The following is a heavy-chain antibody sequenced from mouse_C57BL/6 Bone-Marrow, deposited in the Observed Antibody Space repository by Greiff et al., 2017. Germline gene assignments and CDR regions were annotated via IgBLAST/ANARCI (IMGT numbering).Heavy chain of an antibody. CDR3: ARRSSDWYFDV. CDR1: GYSITSGYY. CDR2: ISNNGSN. Sequence: EVHLVESGPGLVKPSQSLTLTCSVTGYSITSGYYWNWIRQFPGNKLARMGYISNNGSNNYNPSLKNRISITRDTSKNQFFLKLNSVTTEDTATYYCARRSSDWYFDVWGTGTTVTVSS. V-gene: IGHV3-6*01. D-gene: IGHD1-1*01. J-gene: IGHJ1*03.